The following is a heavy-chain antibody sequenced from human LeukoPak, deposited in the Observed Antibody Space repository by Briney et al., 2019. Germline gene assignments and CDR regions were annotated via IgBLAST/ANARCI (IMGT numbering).Heavy chain of an antibody. Sequence: PGGSLRLSCAASGFTFSSYALRWLRQAPGRGLEGVSASSVGGGSKYDGASVKGRFTIFRDISKDTLYLQMNSLRAEDTAVYYCAKSFAGSGWYENWFDPWGQGTLVTVSS. CDR1: GFTFSSYA. D-gene: IGHD6-19*01. V-gene: IGHV3-23*01. CDR2: SSVGGGSK. J-gene: IGHJ5*02. CDR3: AKSFAGSGWYENWFDP.